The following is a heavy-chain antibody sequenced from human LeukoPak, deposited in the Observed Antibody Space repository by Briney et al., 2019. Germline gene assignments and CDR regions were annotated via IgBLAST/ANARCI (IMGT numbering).Heavy chain of an antibody. CDR1: GFTFGSYA. CDR3: GKTTTGYSSGQKPAWPVDY. J-gene: IGHJ4*02. Sequence: GGSLRLSCAASGFTFGSYAMYWVRQAPGKGLECVAGIFGSGGSEHYADSAKGRFTISRDSSKNTVYRQIDSLRAEDTAVYYCGKTTTGYSSGQKPAWPVDYWGPGTLVTVSS. V-gene: IGHV3-23*01. CDR2: IFGSGGSE. D-gene: IGHD6-19*01.